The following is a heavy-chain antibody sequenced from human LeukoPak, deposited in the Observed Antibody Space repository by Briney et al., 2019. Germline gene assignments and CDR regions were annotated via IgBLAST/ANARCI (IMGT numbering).Heavy chain of an antibody. J-gene: IGHJ4*02. Sequence: GGSLRLSCAVSGFIFRSYWMSWVRQAPGKGLEWVANINQDGSEKYFVDFVKGRFTISRDNAKNSLHLQMNTLRAEDTAVYYCARERDGRFFDYWGQGTLVTVSS. CDR2: INQDGSEK. CDR1: GFIFRSYW. D-gene: IGHD5-24*01. V-gene: IGHV3-7*01. CDR3: ARERDGRFFDY.